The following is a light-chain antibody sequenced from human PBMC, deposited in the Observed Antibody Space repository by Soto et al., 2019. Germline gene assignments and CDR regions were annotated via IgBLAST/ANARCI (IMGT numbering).Light chain of an antibody. V-gene: IGKV1-39*01. CDR1: QTISSW. J-gene: IGKJ5*01. CDR3: QQSYGTPIT. CDR2: GAS. Sequence: DIQMTQSPSSLSASVGDRVTITCRASQTISSWLAWYQQKPGKAPNLLIYGASTLQSGVPSRFSGSGSGTDFTLTISSLQPEDFATYYCQQSYGTPITFGQGTRLEIK.